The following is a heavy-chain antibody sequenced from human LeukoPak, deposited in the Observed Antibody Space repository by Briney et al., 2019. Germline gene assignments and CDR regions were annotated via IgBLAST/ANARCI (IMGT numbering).Heavy chain of an antibody. V-gene: IGHV4-4*07. D-gene: IGHD3-16*02. Sequence: PSETLSLTCTVSGGSITIYYWSWIRQPAGKGLEWIGRIYTSGSTNYNPSLKSRVTMSVDTSKNQFSLKLSSVTAADTAVYYCARSYDYVWGSYRHTFDYWGQGTLVTVSS. CDR2: IYTSGST. CDR1: GGSITIYY. J-gene: IGHJ4*02. CDR3: ARSYDYVWGSYRHTFDY.